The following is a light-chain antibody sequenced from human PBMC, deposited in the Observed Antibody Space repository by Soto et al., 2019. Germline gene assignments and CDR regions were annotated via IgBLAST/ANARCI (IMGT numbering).Light chain of an antibody. J-gene: IGKJ2*01. Sequence: DIPMTQSPSSLSASVGDRVTITCRASESINTYLSWYQQKPGKAPKLLIYAASSLQSGVPSRFSGSGSGTDFTLSISSLQPEDFGNYYCQQSHSTPHTVGQWTKLEI. CDR1: ESINTY. V-gene: IGKV1-39*01. CDR3: QQSHSTPHT. CDR2: AAS.